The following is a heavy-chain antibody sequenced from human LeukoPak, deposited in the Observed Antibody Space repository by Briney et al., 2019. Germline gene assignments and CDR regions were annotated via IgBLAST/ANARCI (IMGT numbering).Heavy chain of an antibody. CDR1: GFTFSSYA. D-gene: IGHD6-13*01. J-gene: IGHJ5*02. CDR2: ISGSGGST. CDR3: AKHVYSSSWTVFVDWFDP. Sequence: PGGSLRLSCAASGFTFSSYAMSWVRQAPGKGLEWVSAISGSGGSTYYADSVKGRFTISRGNSKNTLYLQMNSLRAEDTAVYYCAKHVYSSSWTVFVDWFDPWGQGTLVTVSS. V-gene: IGHV3-23*01.